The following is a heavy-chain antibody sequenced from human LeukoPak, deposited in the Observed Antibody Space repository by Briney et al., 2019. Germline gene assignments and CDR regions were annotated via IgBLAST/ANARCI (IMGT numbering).Heavy chain of an antibody. CDR3: AGLVGRYSSGLYYYYFDY. CDR1: GDSINSLDL. J-gene: IGHJ4*02. Sequence: SGTLSLTCTVSGDSINSLDLWSWVRQPPGKGLEWIGEMYLSGTTHSNPSVKSRVTISIDKSKNQFFLNLSSVTAADTAVYYCAGLVGRYSSGLYYYYFDYWGQGTLVTVS. CDR2: MYLSGTT. V-gene: IGHV4-4*02. D-gene: IGHD3-22*01.